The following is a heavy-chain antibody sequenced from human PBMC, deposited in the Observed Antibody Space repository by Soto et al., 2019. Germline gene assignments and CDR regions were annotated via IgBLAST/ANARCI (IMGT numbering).Heavy chain of an antibody. CDR3: AKDTGPN. Sequence: PGGSLRLSCAASGFTFDNYAMHWVRQAPGKGLEWVSGISWNSNTIAYADSVKGRFTISRDNAKNSLYLQMYSLRAEDTAFYYCAKDTGPNWGQGTLVTVS. V-gene: IGHV3-9*01. J-gene: IGHJ4*02. CDR1: GFTFDNYA. CDR2: ISWNSNTI.